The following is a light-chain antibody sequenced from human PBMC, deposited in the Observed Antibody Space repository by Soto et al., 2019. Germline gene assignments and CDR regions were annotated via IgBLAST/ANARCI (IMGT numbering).Light chain of an antibody. J-gene: IGKJ4*01. CDR2: GTS. V-gene: IGKV3-20*01. CDR1: QTITSFY. Sequence: IVLTQSPGTLSLSPGERATLTCRASQTITSFYLAWYQQKPGQAPRLLIYGTSTRATGIPDRFSGSGSGTDFTLTIRKLEPEDFAVYYCQHYNNWPLTFGGGTKVEIK. CDR3: QHYNNWPLT.